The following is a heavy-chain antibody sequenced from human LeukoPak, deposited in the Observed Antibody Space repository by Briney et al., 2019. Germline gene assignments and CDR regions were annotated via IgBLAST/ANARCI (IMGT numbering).Heavy chain of an antibody. V-gene: IGHV5-51*01. J-gene: IGHJ5*02. CDR1: GYTFTDYW. Sequence: GESLQISCQGSGYTFTDYWIAWVRPTPGQGLEWMGIIYPGDSDTRYSPSFQGQVTISADKSTTTAYLQWSNLKASDTAMYFCARLADTTSWGQGTLVTVSS. CDR2: IYPGDSDT. D-gene: IGHD1-26*01. CDR3: ARLADTTS.